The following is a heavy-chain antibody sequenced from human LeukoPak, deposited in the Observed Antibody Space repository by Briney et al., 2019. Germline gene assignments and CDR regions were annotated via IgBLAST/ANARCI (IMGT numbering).Heavy chain of an antibody. CDR2: INSDERIK. V-gene: IGHV3-74*01. CDR3: ARDDRDGYIHYFDY. D-gene: IGHD5-24*01. Sequence: GGSLRLSCTASGFPFRRYWMHWVRQAPGKGVVWVSGINSDERIKKTADSVKGRFTISRHNAKYTLYLQMNSLRADDTAVYYCARDDRDGYIHYFDYWGQGTLVTVSS. J-gene: IGHJ4*02. CDR1: GFPFRRYW.